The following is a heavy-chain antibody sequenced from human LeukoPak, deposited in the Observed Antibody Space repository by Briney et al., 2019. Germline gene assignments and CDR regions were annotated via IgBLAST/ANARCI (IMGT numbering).Heavy chain of an antibody. CDR1: GFTFSSYG. CDR2: IWYDGSNK. J-gene: IGHJ6*03. D-gene: IGHD6-19*01. Sequence: GGSLRLSCAASGFTFSSYGMHWVRQAPGKGLEWVAVIWYDGSNKYYADSVKGRFTISRDNSKNTLYLQMNSLRAEDTAVYYCARDRRGWQNYYMDVWGKGTTVTVSS. CDR3: ARDRRGWQNYYMDV. V-gene: IGHV3-33*01.